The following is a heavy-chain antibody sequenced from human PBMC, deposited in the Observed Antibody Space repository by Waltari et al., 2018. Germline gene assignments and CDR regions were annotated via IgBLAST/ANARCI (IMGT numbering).Heavy chain of an antibody. CDR3: ARLAAGDDYGDSH. J-gene: IGHJ4*02. CDR1: GGSISSSSYY. CDR2: IYYSGST. V-gene: IGHV4-39*01. Sequence: QLQLQESGPGLVKPSETLSLTCTVSGGSISSSSYYWGWIRQPPGKGLEWIGSIYYSGSTYYNPSLKSRVTISVDTSKNQFSLKLSSVTAADTAVYYCARLAAGDDYGDSHWGQGTLVTVSS. D-gene: IGHD4-17*01.